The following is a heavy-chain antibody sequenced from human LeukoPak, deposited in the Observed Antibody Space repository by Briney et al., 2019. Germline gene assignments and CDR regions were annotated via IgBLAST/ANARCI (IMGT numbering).Heavy chain of an antibody. CDR1: GYSFTNYR. J-gene: IGHJ4*02. CDR2: IYPDDSDT. CDR3: ARHVGGSYYNGQDDN. V-gene: IGHV5-51*01. Sequence: GESLKIFCKASGYSFTNYRIGWVRQMPGKGLEWMGIIYPDDSDTRYRPSFQGQVTISADKSISTAYLQWSSLKALDTAMYYCARHVGGSYYNGQDDNWGQGTLVTVSS. D-gene: IGHD3-10*01.